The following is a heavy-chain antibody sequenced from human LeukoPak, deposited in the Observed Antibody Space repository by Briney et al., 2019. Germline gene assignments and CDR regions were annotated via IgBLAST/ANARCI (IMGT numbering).Heavy chain of an antibody. Sequence: GGSLRLSCAASGFTFSSYPMSWVRQAPGKGLEWVSAISGSGGSTYYADSVKGRFTISRDNSKNTLYLQMNSLRAEDTAVYYCATRSGYYSQAYWGQGTLVTVSS. CDR3: ATRSGYYSQAY. V-gene: IGHV3-23*01. CDR2: ISGSGGST. D-gene: IGHD3-22*01. CDR1: GFTFSSYP. J-gene: IGHJ4*02.